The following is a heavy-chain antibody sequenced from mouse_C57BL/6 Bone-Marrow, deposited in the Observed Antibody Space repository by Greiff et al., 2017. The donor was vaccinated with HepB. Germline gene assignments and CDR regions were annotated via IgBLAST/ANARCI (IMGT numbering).Heavy chain of an antibody. V-gene: IGHV7-3*01. CDR3: AKLRRRGYAMDY. J-gene: IGHJ4*01. CDR2: IRNKANGYTT. CDR1: GFTFTDYY. Sequence: EVKLMESGGGLVQPGGSLSLSCAASGFTFTDYYMSWVRQPPGKALEWLGFIRNKANGYTTEYSASVKGRFTISRDNSQSILYLQMNALRAEDSATYYCAKLRRRGYAMDYWGQGTSVTVSS. D-gene: IGHD2-12*01.